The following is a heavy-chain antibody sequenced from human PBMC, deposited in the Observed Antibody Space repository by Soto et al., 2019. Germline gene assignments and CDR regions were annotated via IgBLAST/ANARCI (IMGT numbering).Heavy chain of an antibody. Sequence: GGSLRLSCAASGFSFTNAWMNWVRQAPGKGLEWVGRIKTDGGTTDYAAPVKGRFSMSRHDSKNTVYLQMNSLKIEDTAIYYCTTAPDYWGQGTLVTVSS. CDR2: IKTDGGTT. CDR1: GFSFTNAW. V-gene: IGHV3-15*01. J-gene: IGHJ4*02. CDR3: TTAPDY.